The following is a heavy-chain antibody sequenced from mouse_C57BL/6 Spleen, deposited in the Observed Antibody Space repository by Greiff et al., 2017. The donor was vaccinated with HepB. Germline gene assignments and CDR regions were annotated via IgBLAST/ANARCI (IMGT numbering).Heavy chain of an antibody. J-gene: IGHJ4*01. V-gene: IGHV6-6*01. CDR3: TTRELRIREAMDY. Sequence: VKLQESGGGLVQPGGSMKLSCAAFGFTFSDAWMDWVRPSPEKGLEWVAEIRNKANNHATYYAESVKGRFTISRADSKSSVYLQMNSIRAEDTGIYYCTTRELRIREAMDYWGQGTSVTVSS. CDR2: IRNKANNHAT. CDR1: GFTFSDAW. D-gene: IGHD3-2*02.